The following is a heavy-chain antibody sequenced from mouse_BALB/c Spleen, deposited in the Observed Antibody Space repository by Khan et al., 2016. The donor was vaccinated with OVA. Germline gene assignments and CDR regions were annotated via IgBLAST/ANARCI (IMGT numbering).Heavy chain of an antibody. CDR3: TRGSDYSWFAY. CDR2: IDPENGNT. V-gene: IGHV14-1*02. D-gene: IGHD2-4*01. CDR1: GFNINDYY. Sequence: VQLKQSGAELVRPGALVKLSCKASGFNINDYYMHWVKQRPEQGLEWIGWIDPENGNTIYDPKFQGKASLTADTSSNTAYLQLSSLTSEDSAVFYCTRGSDYSWFAYWGQGTLVTVSA. J-gene: IGHJ3*01.